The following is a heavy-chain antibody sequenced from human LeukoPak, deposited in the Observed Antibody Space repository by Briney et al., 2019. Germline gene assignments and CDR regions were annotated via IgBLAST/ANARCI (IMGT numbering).Heavy chain of an antibody. J-gene: IGHJ4*02. V-gene: IGHV4-30-4*07. Sequence: SETLSLTCAVSGGSISSGAYSWSWIRQPPRKGLEWIGYVYYSGGTYYNPSLKSRVTMSVDMSTRQISLKLSSVTAADTAVYYCAGAVGGDGSGSLWGPGTLVTVSS. CDR2: VYYSGGT. D-gene: IGHD3-10*01. CDR3: AGAVGGDGSGSL. CDR1: GGSISSGAYS.